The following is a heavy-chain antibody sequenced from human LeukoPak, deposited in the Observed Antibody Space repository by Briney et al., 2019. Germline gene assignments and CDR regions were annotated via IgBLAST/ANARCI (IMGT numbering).Heavy chain of an antibody. D-gene: IGHD3-3*01. CDR2: IYTSGST. Sequence: SETLSLTCTVSGGSISTFYWSWLRQLPGKGLEWIGRIYTSGSTNYNPSLKSRVTMLVDTSKNQFSLKLSSVTAADTAVYYCARASWGYDFWSGYSSMDVWGKGTTVTVSS. CDR1: GGSISTFY. V-gene: IGHV4-4*07. J-gene: IGHJ6*03. CDR3: ARASWGYDFWSGYSSMDV.